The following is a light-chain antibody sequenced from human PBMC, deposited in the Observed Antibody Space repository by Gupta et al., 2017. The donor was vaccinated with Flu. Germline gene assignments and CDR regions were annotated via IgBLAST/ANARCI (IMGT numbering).Light chain of an antibody. Sequence: KPGQSPVLIIYQDNKRPSGISERVSGSNSGSTATLTISGTQAMDEAEYYCQAWDNNAWVFGGRTRLTVL. J-gene: IGLJ3*02. CDR3: QAWDNNAWV. CDR2: QDN. V-gene: IGLV3-1*01.